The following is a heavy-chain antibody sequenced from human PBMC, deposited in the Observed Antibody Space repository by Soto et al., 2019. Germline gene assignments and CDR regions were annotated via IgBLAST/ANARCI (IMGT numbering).Heavy chain of an antibody. CDR3: ARDLIAVVPAAIDAYYYYGMDV. CDR1: GYTFTGYY. J-gene: IGHJ6*02. CDR2: INPNSGGT. Sequence: ASVKVSCKASGYTFTGYYMHWVRQAPGQGLEWMGWINPNSGGTNYAQKFQGRVTMTRDTSISTAYMELSRLRSDDTAVYYCARDLIAVVPAAIDAYYYYGMDVWGQGTTVTVSS. D-gene: IGHD2-2*02. V-gene: IGHV1-2*02.